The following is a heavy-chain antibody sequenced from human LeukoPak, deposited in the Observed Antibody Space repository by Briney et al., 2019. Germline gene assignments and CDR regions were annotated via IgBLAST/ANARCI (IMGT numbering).Heavy chain of an antibody. D-gene: IGHD3-3*01. Sequence: SQTLSLTCTVSGGSISSGGYYWSWIRQHPGKGLEWIGYIYCSGSTYYNPSLKSRVTISVDTSKNQFSLKLSSVTAADTAVYYCARGNYDFRSGYYDAFDIWGQGTMVTVSS. J-gene: IGHJ3*02. CDR2: IYCSGST. CDR3: ARGNYDFRSGYYDAFDI. V-gene: IGHV4-31*03. CDR1: GGSISSGGYY.